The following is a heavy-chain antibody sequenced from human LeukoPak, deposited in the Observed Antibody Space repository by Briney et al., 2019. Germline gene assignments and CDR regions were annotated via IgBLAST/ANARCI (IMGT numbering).Heavy chain of an antibody. CDR2: IYYTGST. CDR3: ASSYYYDGTRYFDY. V-gene: IGHV4-59*08. CDR1: GGSITSYY. D-gene: IGHD3-22*01. J-gene: IGHJ4*02. Sequence: SETLSLTCTASGGSITSYYWTWIRRPPGKGLEWIGYIYYTGSTKSNPSLKSRVTISLDMSKNQFSLKLSSVTAADTAIYYCASSYYYDGTRYFDYWGLGTLVTVSS.